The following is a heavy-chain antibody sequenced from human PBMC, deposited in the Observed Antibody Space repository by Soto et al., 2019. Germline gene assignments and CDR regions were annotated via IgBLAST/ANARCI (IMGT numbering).Heavy chain of an antibody. D-gene: IGHD6-6*01. J-gene: IGHJ4*02. Sequence: QVHLQESGPGLVKPSQTLSLTCTVSGGSISRGCYYWNWIRQHPGKGLEWIGYMFYSGSTYYNPSPKGRITIISDKSKNHFALPLSSLTSADTALSYCAGGPPRAGLIAVCPGLDYWGQGSLVTVSS. CDR2: MFYSGST. V-gene: IGHV4-31*03. CDR1: GGSISRGCYY. CDR3: AGGPPRAGLIAVCPGLDY.